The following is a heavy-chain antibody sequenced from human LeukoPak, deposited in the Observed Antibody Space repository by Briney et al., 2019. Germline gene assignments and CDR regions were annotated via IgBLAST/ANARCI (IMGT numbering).Heavy chain of an antibody. CDR3: VREGLERRTNFDY. Sequence: GGSLRLSCSASGFTFTSHVMHWVRQAPGKGLQYVSGISMNVQTTYYAGSVKGRFTISRDSSKNTVYLQMNSLTAEDTAVDYCVREGLERRTNFDYWGQGTLVSVSS. V-gene: IGHV3-64D*06. D-gene: IGHD1-1*01. J-gene: IGHJ4*02. CDR1: GFTFTSHV. CDR2: ISMNVQTT.